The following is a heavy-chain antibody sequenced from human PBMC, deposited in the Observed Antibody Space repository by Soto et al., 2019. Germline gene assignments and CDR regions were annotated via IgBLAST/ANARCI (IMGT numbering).Heavy chain of an antibody. V-gene: IGHV1-69*13. CDR1: GGTFSRYA. D-gene: IGHD1-1*01. Sequence: SVKVSCKASGGTFSRYAICWVRQAPGQGLEWMGGIIPIFGTANYAQKFQGRGTITAAESTSRAYMELSSLRSEDTDLDYCARAGRDPGYDSYGMNVWGQGTKVTVCS. CDR3: ARAGRDPGYDSYGMNV. J-gene: IGHJ6*02. CDR2: IIPIFGTA.